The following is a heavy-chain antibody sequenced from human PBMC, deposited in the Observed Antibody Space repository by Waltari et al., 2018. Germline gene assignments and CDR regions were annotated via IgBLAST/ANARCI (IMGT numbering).Heavy chain of an antibody. CDR3: ARQLNYYGSGGFDY. CDR2: INPNSGGT. D-gene: IGHD3-10*01. CDR1: GSPFTGYD. Sequence: QVQLVQSGAEVKKPGASVKVPCQASGSPFTGYDMHWVSPAPGQGLEWMGWINPNSGGTNYAQKFQGRVTMTRDTSISTAYMELSRLRSDDTAVYYCARQLNYYGSGGFDYWGQGTLVTVSS. V-gene: IGHV1-2*02. J-gene: IGHJ4*02.